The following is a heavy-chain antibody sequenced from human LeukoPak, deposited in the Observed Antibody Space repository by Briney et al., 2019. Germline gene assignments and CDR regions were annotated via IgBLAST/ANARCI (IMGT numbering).Heavy chain of an antibody. J-gene: IGHJ4*02. Sequence: GGSLRLSCAASGFTLSSYWMHWVRQAPGEGLVWVSRINSDGSNINYADSVKGRFTISRDNAKNTLYLQMNSLRVEDTAVYYCVRSSGWPGYWGQGTMVTVTS. V-gene: IGHV3-74*01. CDR3: VRSSGWPGY. CDR2: INSDGSNI. CDR1: GFTLSSYW. D-gene: IGHD6-19*01.